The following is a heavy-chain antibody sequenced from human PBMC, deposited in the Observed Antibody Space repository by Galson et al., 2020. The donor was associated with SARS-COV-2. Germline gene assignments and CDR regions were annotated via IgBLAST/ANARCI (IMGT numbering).Heavy chain of an antibody. D-gene: IGHD6-19*01. CDR3: ARAQYSSGWYGGLYYFDF. CDR2: MNTNSRNT. V-gene: IGHV1-8*01. J-gene: IGHJ4*02. Sequence: ASVKVSCKASGYTFTRYDINRVRQAAGQGLEWMGWMNTNSRNTGYAQKFQGRVTMTRNTSISTAYMELSSLRSEDTAVYYCARAQYSSGWYGGLYYFDFWGQGTLVTVSS. CDR1: GYTFTRYD.